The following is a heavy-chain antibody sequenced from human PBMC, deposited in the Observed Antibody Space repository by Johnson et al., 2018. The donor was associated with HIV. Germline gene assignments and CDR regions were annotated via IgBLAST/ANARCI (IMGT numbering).Heavy chain of an antibody. D-gene: IGHD6-13*01. CDR1: GFTFSSYG. V-gene: IGHV3-30*02. CDR2: IRYDGSNK. Sequence: QVQLVESGGGVVQPGGSLRLSCAASGFTFSSYGMHWVRQAPGKGLEWVAFIRYDGSNKYYADSVKGRFTISRDNSKNTLYLQMNSLRAEDTAVYYCARDGIAAEPKWDAFDIWGQGTMVTVSS. J-gene: IGHJ3*02. CDR3: ARDGIAAEPKWDAFDI.